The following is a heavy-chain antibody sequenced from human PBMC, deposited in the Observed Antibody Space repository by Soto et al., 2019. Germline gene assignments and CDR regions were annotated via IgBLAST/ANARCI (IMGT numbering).Heavy chain of an antibody. CDR2: FDPEDGET. D-gene: IGHD6-13*01. Sequence: QVQLVQSGAEVKKPGASVKVSCKVSGYTLTELSMHWVRQAPGKGLEWMGGFDPEDGETIYAQKFQGRVTMTEDTSTDTAYMELSSLRSEDXXXXXXXTPHSSSWSLSFDYWGQGTLVTV. CDR1: GYTLTELS. CDR3: XTPHSSSWSLSFDY. V-gene: IGHV1-24*01. J-gene: IGHJ4*02.